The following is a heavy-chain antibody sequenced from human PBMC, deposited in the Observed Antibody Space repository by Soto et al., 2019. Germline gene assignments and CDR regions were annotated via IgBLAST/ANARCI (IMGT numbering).Heavy chain of an antibody. V-gene: IGHV3-30-3*01. J-gene: IGHJ5*02. D-gene: IGHD3-16*01. CDR3: VGPVGVDT. CDR1: GFIVSSYN. CDR2: ISFDGSNK. Sequence: QVQLVESGGGVVQPGRSLRLSCAASGFIVSSYNMYWVRQAPGKGLEWVSIISFDGSNKYYADSVKVRCSISRDNSKNTGFLQVESLTAEDKAIHYCVGPVGVDTWGQGTVVTVSS.